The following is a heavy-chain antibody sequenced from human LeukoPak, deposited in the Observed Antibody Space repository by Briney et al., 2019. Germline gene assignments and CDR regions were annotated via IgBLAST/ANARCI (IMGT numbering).Heavy chain of an antibody. J-gene: IGHJ5*02. D-gene: IGHD3-9*01. Sequence: ASETLSPTCTVLGGSISSYYWSWIRQPAGKGLEWIGRIYTSGSTNYNPSVKGRVTMSVDTSKNQFSLKLSSVTAADTAVYYCARDKEYDILTDQNWFDPWGQGTLVTVSS. CDR2: IYTSGST. CDR1: GGSISSYY. CDR3: ARDKEYDILTDQNWFDP. V-gene: IGHV4-4*07.